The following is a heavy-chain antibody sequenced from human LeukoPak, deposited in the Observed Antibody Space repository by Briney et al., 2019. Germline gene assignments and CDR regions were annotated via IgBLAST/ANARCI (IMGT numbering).Heavy chain of an antibody. V-gene: IGHV3-23*01. CDR3: AKDPIAAAPYYYYYMDV. Sequence: GGSLRLSCAASGFTFSSYAMRWVRQAPGKGLEWVSAISGSGGSTYYADSVKGRFTISRDNSKNTLYLQMNSLRAEDTAVYYCAKDPIAAAPYYYYYMDVWGKGTTVTVSS. J-gene: IGHJ6*03. D-gene: IGHD6-13*01. CDR2: ISGSGGST. CDR1: GFTFSSYA.